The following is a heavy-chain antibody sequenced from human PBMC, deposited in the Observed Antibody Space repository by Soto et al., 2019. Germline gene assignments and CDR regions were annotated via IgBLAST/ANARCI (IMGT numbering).Heavy chain of an antibody. D-gene: IGHD3-3*01. J-gene: IGHJ4*02. CDR3: AKEGEYYDFWSGYYLLDY. Sequence: GGSLSLSCAASGFTFSSHAMSWVRQAPGKGLEWVSAISGSGGSTYYADSVKGRFTISRDNSKNTLYLQMNSLRAEDTAVYYCAKEGEYYDFWSGYYLLDYWGQGTLVTVSS. V-gene: IGHV3-23*01. CDR1: GFTFSSHA. CDR2: ISGSGGST.